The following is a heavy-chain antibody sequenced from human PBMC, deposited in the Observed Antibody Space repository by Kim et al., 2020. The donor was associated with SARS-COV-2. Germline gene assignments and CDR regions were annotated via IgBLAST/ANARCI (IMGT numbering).Heavy chain of an antibody. CDR1: GGSISSSSYY. CDR3: ARSTPPDYGSGSWALSAFDI. Sequence: SETLSLTCTVSGGSISSSSYYWGWNRQPPGKGLEWIGSIYYSGSTYYNPSLKSRVTISVDTSKNQFSLKLSSVTAADTAVYYCARSTPPDYGSGSWALSAFDIWGQGTMVTVSS. J-gene: IGHJ3*02. CDR2: IYYSGST. D-gene: IGHD3-10*01. V-gene: IGHV4-39*01.